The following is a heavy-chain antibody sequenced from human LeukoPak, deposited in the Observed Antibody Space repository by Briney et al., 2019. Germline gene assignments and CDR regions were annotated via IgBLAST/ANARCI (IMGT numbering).Heavy chain of an antibody. CDR1: GFTFDDYG. CDR3: ARRDCSGGSCYVKY. CDR2: TNWNGGST. V-gene: IGHV3-20*04. Sequence: GGSLRLSCAASGFTFDDYGMSWVRQAPGKGLEWVSGTNWNGGSTGYADSVKGRFTISRDNAKNSLYLQMNSLRAEDTALYYCARRDCSGGSCYVKYWGQGTLVTVSS. J-gene: IGHJ4*02. D-gene: IGHD2-15*01.